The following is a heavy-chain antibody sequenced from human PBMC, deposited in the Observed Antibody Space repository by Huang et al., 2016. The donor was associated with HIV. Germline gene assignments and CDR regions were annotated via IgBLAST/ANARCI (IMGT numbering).Heavy chain of an antibody. CDR3: AREKAADSAWYGVYYFDY. J-gene: IGHJ4*02. D-gene: IGHD6-19*01. CDR2: IKNFGKT. Sequence: QVQLRQWGAGLVKPSETLSLTCAVYGGSFSGYYWTWIRQSPGKGLEWIGEIKNFGKTNYQPSRKSRVTISKDTAKNQCSLQLTSVSAADTGVYFCAREKAADSAWYGVYYFDYWGEGALVTVTS. CDR1: GGSFSGYY. V-gene: IGHV4-34*01.